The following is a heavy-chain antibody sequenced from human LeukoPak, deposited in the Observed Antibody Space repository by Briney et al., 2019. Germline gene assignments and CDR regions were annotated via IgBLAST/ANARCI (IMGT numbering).Heavy chain of an antibody. D-gene: IGHD3-3*01. V-gene: IGHV1/OR15-1*01. Sequence: ASVKVSCKASGYIFTDYYMHWVRQAPGQELGWMGRINPNSGGTNYAQKFQGRVTMTRDTSISTAYTELSSLRSEDTAVYYCARGFVFGVVIRNDAFDIWGQGTMVTVSS. CDR2: INPNSGGT. CDR3: ARGFVFGVVIRNDAFDI. J-gene: IGHJ3*02. CDR1: GYIFTDYY.